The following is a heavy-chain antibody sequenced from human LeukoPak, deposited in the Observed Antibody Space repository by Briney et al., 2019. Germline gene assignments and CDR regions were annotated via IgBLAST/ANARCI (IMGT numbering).Heavy chain of an antibody. V-gene: IGHV1-18*01. CDR2: ISAYNGNT. CDR1: GYTFTSYG. D-gene: IGHD6-13*01. CDR3: ATGLAPYSSSWYGDY. Sequence: ASVKVSCKASGYTFTSYGISWVRQAPGQGLEWMGWISAYNGNTNYAQKLQGRVTMTTDTSTSTAYMELRSLRSDDTAVYYCATGLAPYSSSWYGDYWGQGTLVTVSS. J-gene: IGHJ4*02.